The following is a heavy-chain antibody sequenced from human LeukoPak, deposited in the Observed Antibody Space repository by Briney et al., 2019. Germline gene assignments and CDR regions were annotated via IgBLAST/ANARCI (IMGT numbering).Heavy chain of an antibody. Sequence: ASVKVSCKASGYTFTSYAINWVRQAPGQGLEWMGWINTTTGNPTYAQGFTGRFVFSVDTSVSTAYLQIGSLKAGDTAVYYCAREWELLVDYWGQGSLVTVSS. CDR2: INTTTGNP. V-gene: IGHV7-4-1*01. CDR3: AREWELLVDY. D-gene: IGHD1-26*01. CDR1: GYTFTSYA. J-gene: IGHJ4*02.